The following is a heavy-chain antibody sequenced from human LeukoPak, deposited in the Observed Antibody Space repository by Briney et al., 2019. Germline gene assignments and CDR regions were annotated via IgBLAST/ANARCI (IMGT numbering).Heavy chain of an antibody. CDR2: ISYTGIT. Sequence: SETLSLTCTVSGGSISSSDYYWGWSRQPPGKGLEWIGSISYTGITAYDPSLRSRVTISVDTSKNQFSLKLSSVTAADTAVYYYARGFTMVRGVITYYFDYWGQGTLVTVSS. D-gene: IGHD3-10*01. CDR1: GGSISSSDYY. V-gene: IGHV4-39*07. J-gene: IGHJ4*02. CDR3: ARGFTMVRGVITYYFDY.